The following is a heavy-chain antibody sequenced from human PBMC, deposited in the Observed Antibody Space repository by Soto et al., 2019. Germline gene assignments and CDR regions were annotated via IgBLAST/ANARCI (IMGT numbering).Heavy chain of an antibody. J-gene: IGHJ4*02. CDR2: IKQDGSEK. Sequence: EVQLVESGGGLVQPGGSLRLSCAASGFTFSSYWMSWVRQAPGKGLEWVANIKQDGSEKYYVDSVKGRFAISRDNAKNSLYLQMNSLRAEDTAVYYCARGLYYDILTGYYTWYYFDYWGQGTLVTVSS. CDR1: GFTFSSYW. CDR3: ARGLYYDILTGYYTWYYFDY. D-gene: IGHD3-9*01. V-gene: IGHV3-7*01.